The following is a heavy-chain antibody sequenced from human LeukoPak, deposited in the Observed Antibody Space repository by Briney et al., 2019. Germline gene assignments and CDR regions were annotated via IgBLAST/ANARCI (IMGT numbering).Heavy chain of an antibody. Sequence: SETMSLTCAVYGGSFSGYYWSWIRQPPGKGLEWIGEINHSGSTNYNPSLKSRVTISVDTSKNQFSLKLSSVTAADTAVYYCARVDYVWGSYRYTSNFDYWGQGTLVTVSS. CDR1: GGSFSGYY. V-gene: IGHV4-34*01. J-gene: IGHJ4*02. CDR2: INHSGST. D-gene: IGHD3-16*02. CDR3: ARVDYVWGSYRYTSNFDY.